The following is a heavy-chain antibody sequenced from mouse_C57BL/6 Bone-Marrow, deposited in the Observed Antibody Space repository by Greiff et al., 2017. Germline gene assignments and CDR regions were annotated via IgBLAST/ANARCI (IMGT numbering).Heavy chain of an antibody. CDR1: GFSLRTSGLG. J-gene: IGHJ2*01. V-gene: IGHV8-12*01. D-gene: IGHD4-1*01. Sequence: QVTLKASGPGILPSSQTLRLTCSFSGFSLRTSGLGVCWIRQPSGKGLEWLALIYWDGDKRYPPSLKSRLTISKDTARNQVCLKITSGYTADTATYYCARRANSYYWDYWGQGTTLTGSA. CDR2: IYWDGDK. CDR3: ARRANSYYWDY.